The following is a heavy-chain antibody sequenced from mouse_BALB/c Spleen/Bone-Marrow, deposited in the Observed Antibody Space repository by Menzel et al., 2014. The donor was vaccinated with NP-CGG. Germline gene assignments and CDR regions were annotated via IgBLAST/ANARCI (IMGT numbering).Heavy chain of an antibody. CDR1: GYAFSDYL. CDR2: INPGSGST. J-gene: IGHJ2*01. V-gene: IGHV1-54*01. CDR3: ARYDGYLDY. D-gene: IGHD2-3*01. Sequence: QVHVKQSGAELVRPGTSVKVSCKASGYAFSDYLMEWLKQRPGQGLEWIGVINPGSGSTNQNEKFKDKATLTVDTSSNTAFMELSCQASDVSAVYFCARYDGYLDYWGQGTTLTVSS.